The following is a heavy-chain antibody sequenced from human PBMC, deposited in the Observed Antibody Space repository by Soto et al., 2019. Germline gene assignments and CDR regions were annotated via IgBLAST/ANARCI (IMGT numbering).Heavy chain of an antibody. CDR2: IYYSGST. Sequence: SETLSLTCTVSGGSISSYYWSWIRQPPGKGLEWTGYIYYSGSTNYNPSLKSRVTISVDTSKNQFSLKLSSVTAADTAVYYCARAGVATNYYYYGMDVWGQGTTVTVSS. V-gene: IGHV4-59*01. D-gene: IGHD5-12*01. J-gene: IGHJ6*02. CDR1: GGSISSYY. CDR3: ARAGVATNYYYYGMDV.